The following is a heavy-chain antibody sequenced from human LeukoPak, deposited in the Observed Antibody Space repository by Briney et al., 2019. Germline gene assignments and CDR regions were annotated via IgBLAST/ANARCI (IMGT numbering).Heavy chain of an antibody. CDR3: ARHDGTGQYNPLDY. D-gene: IGHD3-9*01. J-gene: IGHJ4*02. Sequence: SETLSLTCAVYGGSFSGYYWSWIRQPPGKGLEWIGEINYSGSTNNNPSLKSRVTISVDTSKNQFSLRLRSVTAADTAIYYCARHDGTGQYNPLDYWGQGTRVIVSS. CDR1: GGSFSGYY. CDR2: INYSGST. V-gene: IGHV4-34*01.